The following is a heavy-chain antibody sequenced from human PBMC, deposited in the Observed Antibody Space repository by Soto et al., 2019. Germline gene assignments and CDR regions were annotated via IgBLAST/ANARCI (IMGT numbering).Heavy chain of an antibody. V-gene: IGHV2-5*02. CDR2: IYWDDDK. CDR1: GFSLSTSGVG. CDR3: AHAPTDAIVVVPAAILLGGFDP. J-gene: IGHJ5*02. D-gene: IGHD2-2*01. Sequence: SGPTLVNPTQTLTLTCTFSGFSLSTSGVGVGWIRQPPGKALEWLALIYWDDDKRYSPSLKSRLTITKDTSKNQVVLTMTNMDPVDTATYYCAHAPTDAIVVVPAAILLGGFDPWGQGTLVTVSS.